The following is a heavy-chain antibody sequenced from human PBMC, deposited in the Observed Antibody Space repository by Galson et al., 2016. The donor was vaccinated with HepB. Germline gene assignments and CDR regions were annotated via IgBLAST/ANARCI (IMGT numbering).Heavy chain of an antibody. D-gene: IGHD3-22*01. J-gene: IGHJ6*02. Sequence: SLRLSCAASGLTFDDYAMSWVRQSPGKGLEWVSTISWNSRRIDYADSVKGRFTISRDNAENSLHLQMNSLKIEDTALYYCAKDLGNLNYYPLYGMDVWGQGTTVTVSS. CDR2: ISWNSRRI. V-gene: IGHV3-9*01. CDR1: GLTFDDYA. CDR3: AKDLGNLNYYPLYGMDV.